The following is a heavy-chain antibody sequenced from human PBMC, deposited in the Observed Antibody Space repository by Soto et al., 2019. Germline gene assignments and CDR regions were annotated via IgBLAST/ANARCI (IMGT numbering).Heavy chain of an antibody. D-gene: IGHD6-19*01. J-gene: IGHJ4*02. CDR1: GFTFSSSA. V-gene: IGHV3-23*01. Sequence: EVQLLESGGGLVQPGGSLRLSCAASGFTFSSSAMSWVRQAPGKGLEWVSSISGSTDSTYYADSVKGRFTISRDNSKNTLYFQMNSLRAEDTAVYFCAKATRAVAIYCFDYWGQGTLVTVSS. CDR2: ISGSTDST. CDR3: AKATRAVAIYCFDY.